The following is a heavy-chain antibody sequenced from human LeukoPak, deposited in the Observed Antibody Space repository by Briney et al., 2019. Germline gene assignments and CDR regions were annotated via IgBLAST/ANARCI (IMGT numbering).Heavy chain of an antibody. CDR3: ARDPMTTVTTSNY. CDR1: GGSISSGDYY. J-gene: IGHJ4*02. V-gene: IGHV4-30-4*08. Sequence: SETLSLTCTVSGGSISSGDYYWSWIRQPPGKGLEWIGYIYYSGSTYYNPSLKSRVTISVDTSKNQFSLKLSSVTAADTAVYYCARDPMTTVTTSNYWGQGTLVTVSS. D-gene: IGHD4-17*01. CDR2: IYYSGST.